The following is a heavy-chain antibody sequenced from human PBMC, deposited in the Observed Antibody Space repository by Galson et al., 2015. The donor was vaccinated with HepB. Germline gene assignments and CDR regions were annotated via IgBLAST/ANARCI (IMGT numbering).Heavy chain of an antibody. D-gene: IGHD4-23*01. Sequence: SVKVSCKASGSTFSSYTMGWVRQALGQGLEWMGGIIPLLGIAKYAQNFQGRVTITADKSTSTTYMELSSLRYDDTAMYYCTRGEWELAGIDYWGQGTLVTVSS. CDR1: GSTFSSYT. CDR3: TRGEWELAGIDY. CDR2: IIPLLGIA. J-gene: IGHJ4*02. V-gene: IGHV1-69*10.